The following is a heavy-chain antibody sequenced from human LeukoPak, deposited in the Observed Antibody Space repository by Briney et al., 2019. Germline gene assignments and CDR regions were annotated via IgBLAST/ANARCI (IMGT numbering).Heavy chain of an antibody. D-gene: IGHD3-10*01. CDR2: ISSSSSYI. V-gene: IGHV3-21*01. Sequence: PGGSLRLSCAASGFTISSYSMNWVRQAPGKGLEWVSSISSSSSYIYYADSVKGRFTISRDNAKNSLYLQMNSLRTEDTAVYYCAREFTMVRGVISWFDPWGQGTLVTVSS. J-gene: IGHJ5*02. CDR3: AREFTMVRGVISWFDP. CDR1: GFTISSYS.